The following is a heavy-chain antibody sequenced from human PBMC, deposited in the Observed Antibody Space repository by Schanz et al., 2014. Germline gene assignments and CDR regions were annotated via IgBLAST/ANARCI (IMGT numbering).Heavy chain of an antibody. CDR1: GFTFSRFG. D-gene: IGHD1-1*01. V-gene: IGHV3-30*03. CDR2: ISCAGSNK. J-gene: IGHJ4*02. Sequence: QVQLVESGGGVVQPGRSLRLSCATSGFTFSRFGMHWVRQAPGKGLQWVALISCAGSNKYHAESVKGRFTISRDNSKNTVYLEMNRLRTEDTALYYCARDSAGTTFGVLDSWGQGTLVTVSS. CDR3: ARDSAGTTFGVLDS.